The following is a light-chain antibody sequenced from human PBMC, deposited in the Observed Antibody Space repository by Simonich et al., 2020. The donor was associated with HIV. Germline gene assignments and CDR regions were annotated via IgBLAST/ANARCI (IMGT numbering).Light chain of an antibody. CDR2: DAS. J-gene: IGKJ1*01. Sequence: EIVMTQSPATLSVSPGERATLSCRASQNIAGNLAWYQHKPGLAPRLLIYDASSRATGIPGRFSGSGSGTDFTLTISRLEPEDFAVYYCQQYGSSQTFAQGTKVEIK. V-gene: IGKV3D-20*01. CDR1: QNIAGN. CDR3: QQYGSSQT.